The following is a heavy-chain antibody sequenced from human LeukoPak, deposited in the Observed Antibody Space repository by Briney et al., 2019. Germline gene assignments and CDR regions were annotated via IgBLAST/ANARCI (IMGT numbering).Heavy chain of an antibody. CDR2: LRGSDGSA. CDR3: ARSKDRFA. J-gene: IGHJ5*02. D-gene: IGHD3-10*01. CDR1: GFTFSSYS. Sequence: GGSLRLSCAASGFTFSSYSMTWVRQAPGKGLEWVSALRGSDGSAHYADSVKGRFTVSRDNSKNTLFLQMNSLRAEDTAVYYCARSKDRFAWGQGTPVTVSS. V-gene: IGHV3-23*01.